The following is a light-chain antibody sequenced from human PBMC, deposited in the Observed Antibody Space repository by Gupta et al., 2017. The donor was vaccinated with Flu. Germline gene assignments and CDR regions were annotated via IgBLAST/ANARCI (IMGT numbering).Light chain of an antibody. Sequence: QLVLTQSPSASASLAASVKLTHTLTSGHSSYAIAWHQQQPEKGPRYLMKLNSDGSHSKGDGIPDRFSGSSSGAERYLTISSLQSEDEADYYCQTWGTGIRVFGGGTKLTVL. CDR3: QTWGTGIRV. CDR2: LNSDGSH. J-gene: IGLJ3*02. V-gene: IGLV4-69*01. CDR1: SGHSSYA.